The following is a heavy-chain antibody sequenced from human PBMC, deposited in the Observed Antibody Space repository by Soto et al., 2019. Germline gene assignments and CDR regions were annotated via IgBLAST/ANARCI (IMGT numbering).Heavy chain of an antibody. CDR3: ARAVWRAVAVAY. V-gene: IGHV4-59*01. D-gene: IGHD6-19*01. J-gene: IGHJ4*02. Sequence: SETLSLTCTVSGGSISRYFWSWMWQPPGKGLEWIGYIYDSGSSDYNPSLKSRVTISVDTSKNQFSLKLNSVTAADTAVYYCARAVWRAVAVAYRGPGTLVTVSS. CDR1: GGSISRYF. CDR2: IYDSGSS.